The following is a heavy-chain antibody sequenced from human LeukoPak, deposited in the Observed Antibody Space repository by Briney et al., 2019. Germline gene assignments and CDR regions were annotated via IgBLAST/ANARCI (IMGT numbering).Heavy chain of an antibody. CDR2: INSDGSST. CDR1: GFTFSSYW. V-gene: IGHV3-74*01. Sequence: PGGSLRLSCAASGFTFSSYWMHWVCQAPGKGLVWVSRINSDGSSTSYADSVKGRFTISRDNAKNTLYLQMNSLRAEDTAVYYCARDPRYSEVLAVAGTDDYWGQGTLVTVSS. D-gene: IGHD6-19*01. J-gene: IGHJ4*02. CDR3: ARDPRYSEVLAVAGTDDY.